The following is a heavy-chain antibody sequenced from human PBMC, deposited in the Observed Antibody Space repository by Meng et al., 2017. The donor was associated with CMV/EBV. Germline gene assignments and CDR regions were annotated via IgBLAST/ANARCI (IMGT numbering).Heavy chain of an antibody. CDR2: ISWDGGST. D-gene: IGHD6-13*01. Sequence: GESLKISCAASGFTFDDYTMHWVRQAPGKGLEWVSLISWDGGSTYYADSVKGRFTISRDNSKNSLYLQMNSLRTEDTALYYCAKTRSDSSTWYDAFDIWGQGTMVTVSS. CDR1: GFTFDDYT. V-gene: IGHV3-43*01. CDR3: AKTRSDSSTWYDAFDI. J-gene: IGHJ3*02.